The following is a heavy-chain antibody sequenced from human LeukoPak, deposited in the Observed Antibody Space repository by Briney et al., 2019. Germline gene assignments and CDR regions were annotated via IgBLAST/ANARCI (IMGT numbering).Heavy chain of an antibody. J-gene: IGHJ4*02. CDR1: GYSITSGYN. Sequence: SETLSLTCTVSGYSITSGYNWAWIRQAPGKVLEWIGSIYHSGSAYYNPSLKSRVTISVDTSKNQFSLKLSSVTAADTAVYYCVRYCSSTICYTRAVDYWGQGTLVTVSS. CDR2: IYHSGSA. V-gene: IGHV4-38-2*02. CDR3: VRYCSSTICYTRAVDY. D-gene: IGHD2-2*02.